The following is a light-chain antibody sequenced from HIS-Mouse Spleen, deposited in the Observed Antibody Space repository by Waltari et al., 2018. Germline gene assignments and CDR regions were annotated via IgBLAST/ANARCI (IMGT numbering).Light chain of an antibody. CDR3: SSYTSSSTNWV. Sequence: QSALTQPASVSGSPAQSITISCTGTSSDDGGYNYVPWYQQPPGKAPKLMIYDVSNRPSGVANRFSGSKSGNTASLTISGLQAEDDADYYCSSYTSSSTNWVFGGGTKLTVL. J-gene: IGLJ3*02. CDR2: DVS. CDR1: SSDDGGYNY. V-gene: IGLV2-14*03.